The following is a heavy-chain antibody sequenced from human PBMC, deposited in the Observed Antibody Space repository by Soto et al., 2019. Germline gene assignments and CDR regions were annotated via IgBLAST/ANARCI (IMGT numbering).Heavy chain of an antibody. CDR1: GYTFTSYG. D-gene: IGHD3-9*01. CDR2: ISAYNGNT. CDR3: ARDDILTNWYIDL. Sequence: GASVKVSCKASGYTFTSYGISWVRQAPGQGLEWMGRISAYNGNTNYAQKLQGRVTMTTDTSTSTAYMELRSLRTDDTAVYYCARDDILTNWYIDLWGRGTPVTVSS. V-gene: IGHV1-18*01. J-gene: IGHJ2*01.